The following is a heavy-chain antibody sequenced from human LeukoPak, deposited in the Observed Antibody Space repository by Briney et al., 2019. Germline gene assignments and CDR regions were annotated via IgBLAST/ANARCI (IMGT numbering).Heavy chain of an antibody. CDR3: ARELVVPAAMGVVDY. Sequence: GRSLRLSCAAYGFTFSSYGMHWVRQAPGKGLEWVAVISYDGSNKYYADSVKGRFTTSRDNAKNSLYLQMNSLRAEDTAVYYCARELVVPAAMGVVDYWGQGTLVTVSS. CDR1: GFTFSSYG. CDR2: ISYDGSNK. V-gene: IGHV3-30*03. D-gene: IGHD2-2*01. J-gene: IGHJ4*02.